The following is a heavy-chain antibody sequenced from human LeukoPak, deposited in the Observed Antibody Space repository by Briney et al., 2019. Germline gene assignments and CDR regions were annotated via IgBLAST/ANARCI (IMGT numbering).Heavy chain of an antibody. CDR3: ARVGDSQMAFDI. D-gene: IGHD2-21*02. CDR2: INPNSGGT. CDR1: GYTFTTYG. Sequence: ASVKVSCKASGYTFTTYGISWVRQAPGQGLEWMGWINPNSGGTNYAQKFQGRVTMTRDTSISTAYMELSRLRSDDTAVYYCARVGDSQMAFDIWGQGTMVTVSS. V-gene: IGHV1-2*02. J-gene: IGHJ3*02.